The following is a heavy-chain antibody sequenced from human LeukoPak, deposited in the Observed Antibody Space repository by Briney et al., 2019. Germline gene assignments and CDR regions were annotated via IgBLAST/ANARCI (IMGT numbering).Heavy chain of an antibody. J-gene: IGHJ6*02. V-gene: IGHV3-23*01. CDR2: ITGSGANT. D-gene: IGHD2-21*01. CDR3: ARDLRWVYYYGMDV. CDR1: GFTFSSYG. Sequence: PGGSLRLSCAASGFTFSSYGMHWVRQAPGKGLEWVSGITGSGANTYYADSVKGRFTISRDNAKNSLYLQMNSLRAEDTAVYYCARDLRWVYYYGMDVWGQGTTVTVSS.